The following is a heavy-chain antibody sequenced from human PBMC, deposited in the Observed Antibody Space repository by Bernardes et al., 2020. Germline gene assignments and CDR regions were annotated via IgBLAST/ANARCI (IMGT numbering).Heavy chain of an antibody. CDR3: ARAFDYGDPTLDY. Sequence: GGSLRLSCAASGFTFSDYYMTWIRQTPRKGLEWLSYISGTGETLYYADSVKGRFTISRDNAENSLYLQMNSLSADDTAVYYCARAFDYGDPTLDYWGQGILVTVSS. D-gene: IGHD4-17*01. J-gene: IGHJ4*02. CDR2: ISGTGETL. V-gene: IGHV3-11*01. CDR1: GFTFSDYY.